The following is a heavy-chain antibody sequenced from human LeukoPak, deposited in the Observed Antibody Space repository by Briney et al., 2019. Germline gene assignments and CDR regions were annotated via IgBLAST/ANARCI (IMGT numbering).Heavy chain of an antibody. CDR1: GGSISSYY. Sequence: SETLSLTCTVSGGSISSYYWSWIRQPPGKGLEWIGYRYYSRSTNYNPSLKSRVTISEDTFKNQFSLKLSSVTAADTAVYYCARVGAFGEVWYFDYWGQGTLVTVSS. CDR3: ARVGAFGEVWYFDY. CDR2: RYYSRST. V-gene: IGHV4-59*01. D-gene: IGHD3-10*01. J-gene: IGHJ4*02.